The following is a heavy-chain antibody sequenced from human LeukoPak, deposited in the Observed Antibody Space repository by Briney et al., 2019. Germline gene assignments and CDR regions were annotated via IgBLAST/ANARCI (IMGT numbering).Heavy chain of an antibody. Sequence: GSSVKVSCKASGCTFSKFGMSWVGQAPGQRPEWMGWISAYNGNTNYAQNLQDRVTLTTDTSTTTVYMELKSLRSDDTAVYYCARDKEEDYDTSGMFQHWGQGTLVTVSP. CDR3: ARDKEEDYDTSGMFQH. V-gene: IGHV1-18*01. CDR2: ISAYNGNT. J-gene: IGHJ1*01. CDR1: GCTFSKFG. D-gene: IGHD3-22*01.